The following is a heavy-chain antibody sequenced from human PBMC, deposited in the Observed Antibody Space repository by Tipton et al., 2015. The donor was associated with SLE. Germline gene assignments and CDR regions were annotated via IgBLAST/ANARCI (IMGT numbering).Heavy chain of an antibody. J-gene: IGHJ4*02. V-gene: IGHV4-31*11. CDR2: IYYSGST. CDR3: ARGPLPATALDY. CDR1: GGSISSGGYY. D-gene: IGHD2-2*01. Sequence: TLSLTCAVSGGSISSGGYYWSWIRQHPGKGLEWIGYIYYSGSTNYNPSLKSRVTISVDTSKNQFSLKLSSVTAADTAVYYCARGPLPATALDYWGQGTLVTVSS.